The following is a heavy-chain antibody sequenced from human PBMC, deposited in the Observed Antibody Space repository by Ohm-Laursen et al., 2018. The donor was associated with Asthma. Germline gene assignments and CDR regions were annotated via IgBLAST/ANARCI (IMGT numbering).Heavy chain of an antibody. V-gene: IGHV3-23*01. D-gene: IGHD5-24*01. CDR2: ISGSGDWT. Sequence: SLRLSCSASGFTFRDYAMTWVRQAPGKGLEWVSTISGSGDWTFYADSVKGRFTISRDNSKNTLYLQMNSLRAEDTAVYYCAKDPREMATMSAAFDIWGQGTMVTVSS. CDR1: GFTFRDYA. J-gene: IGHJ3*02. CDR3: AKDPREMATMSAAFDI.